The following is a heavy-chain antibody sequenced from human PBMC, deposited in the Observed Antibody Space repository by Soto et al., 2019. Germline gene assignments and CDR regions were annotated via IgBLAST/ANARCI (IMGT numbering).Heavy chain of an antibody. V-gene: IGHV3-23*01. Sequence: GGSLRLSCAGSGFTFSNYAMSWVRQAPGKGLEWVSAISSAVNTYYADSVKGRFTISRDNSKNTLSLQMNSLRAEDTAVYYCAKQVRYGTSSPYYFDYWGQGTLVTVSS. CDR3: AKQVRYGTSSPYYFDY. CDR1: GFTFSNYA. CDR2: ISSAVNT. J-gene: IGHJ4*02. D-gene: IGHD6-6*01.